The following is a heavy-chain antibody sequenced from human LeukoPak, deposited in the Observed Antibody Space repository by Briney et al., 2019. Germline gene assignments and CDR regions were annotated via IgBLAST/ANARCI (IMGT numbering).Heavy chain of an antibody. Sequence: ASMKVSCKASGYTFRDYYIHWVRQAPGQGLEWMGWINPDNGGTNSAQKFQGRVTMTRDTSISTAYMELSRLQSDDTAVYYCARVGATYSGDPWGQGTLVTVSS. J-gene: IGHJ5*02. CDR1: GYTFRDYY. CDR2: INPDNGGT. D-gene: IGHD1-26*01. V-gene: IGHV1-2*02. CDR3: ARVGATYSGDP.